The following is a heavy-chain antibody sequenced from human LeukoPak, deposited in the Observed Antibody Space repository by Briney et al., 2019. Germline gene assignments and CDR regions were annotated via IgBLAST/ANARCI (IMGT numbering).Heavy chain of an antibody. CDR2: ISAYNGNT. Sequence: ASVKVSCKASGYTFTSYAMHWVRQAPGQRLEWMGWISAYNGNTNYAQKLQGRVTMTTDTSTSTAYMELRSLRSDDTAVYYCARDTGENLDYWGQGTLVTVSS. V-gene: IGHV1-18*01. D-gene: IGHD7-27*01. CDR3: ARDTGENLDY. J-gene: IGHJ4*02. CDR1: GYTFTSYA.